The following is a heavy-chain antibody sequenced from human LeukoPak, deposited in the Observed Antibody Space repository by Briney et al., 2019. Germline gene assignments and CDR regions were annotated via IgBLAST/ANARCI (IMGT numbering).Heavy chain of an antibody. J-gene: IGHJ4*02. V-gene: IGHV3-30*02. CDR3: AKPYDFWSGYWGYFDY. CDR2: IRYDGSNK. Sequence: GGSLRLSCAASGFTFSSYGMHWVRQAPGKGLEWVAFIRYDGSNKYYADSVKGRFTISRDNSKNTLYLQMNSLRAEDTAVYYCAKPYDFWSGYWGYFDYWGLGTLVTVSS. D-gene: IGHD3-3*01. CDR1: GFTFSSYG.